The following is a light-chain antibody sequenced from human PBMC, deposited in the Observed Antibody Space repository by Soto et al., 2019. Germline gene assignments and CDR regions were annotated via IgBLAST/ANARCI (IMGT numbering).Light chain of an antibody. CDR1: QSISRS. J-gene: IGKJ5*01. Sequence: EVVLPQSPAILSVSPGERATLSCRASQSISRSLAWYQQKPGQAPRLLISDASTRATGIPARFSGSGSGTEFTLTISSLQSEDFAVYYCQQYNNWPLITFGQGTRLEIK. CDR3: QQYNNWPLIT. V-gene: IGKV3-15*01. CDR2: DAS.